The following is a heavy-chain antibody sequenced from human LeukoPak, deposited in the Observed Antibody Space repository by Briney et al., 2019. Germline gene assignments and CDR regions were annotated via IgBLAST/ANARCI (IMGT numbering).Heavy chain of an antibody. CDR3: TTPIQRYDSSGYTY. V-gene: IGHV3-15*01. CDR2: IKSKTDGGTA. J-gene: IGHJ4*02. CDR1: GFTFSGST. Sequence: GSLRLSCAASGFTFSGSTIHWVRQASGKGLEWVGRIKSKTDGGTADYAAPVKGRFTISRDDSKNTLYLQMNSLKTEDTAVYYCTTPIQRYDSSGYTYWGQGTLVTVSS. D-gene: IGHD3-22*01.